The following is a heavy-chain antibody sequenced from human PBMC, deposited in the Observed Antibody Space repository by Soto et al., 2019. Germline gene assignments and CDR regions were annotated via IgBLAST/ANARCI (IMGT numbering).Heavy chain of an antibody. J-gene: IGHJ5*02. CDR3: ARSIVVVPAATLAPVPNWFDP. CDR2: IYYSGST. V-gene: IGHV4-31*03. Sequence: SETLSLTCTVSGGSISSGGYYWSWIRQHPGRGLEWIGYIYYSGSTYYSPSLKGRVTISVDTSKNQFSLKLSSVTAADTAVYYCARSIVVVPAATLAPVPNWFDPWGQGTLVTVSS. D-gene: IGHD2-2*01. CDR1: GGSISSGGYY.